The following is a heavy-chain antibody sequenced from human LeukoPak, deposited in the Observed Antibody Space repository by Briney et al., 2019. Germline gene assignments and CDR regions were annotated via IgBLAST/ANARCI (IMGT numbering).Heavy chain of an antibody. D-gene: IGHD6-19*01. CDR1: GYTFSRHY. J-gene: IGHJ6*02. V-gene: IGHV1-46*01. Sequence: ASVKVSCKTSGYTFSRHYIHWVRQAPGQGVEWLGIINTTGATTRYGQNFKGRVTATRDTSTSTVYMEMSSLNSEDTAVYYCARGLESSGWYGMDVWGQGTTVTVSS. CDR2: INTTGATT. CDR3: ARGLESSGWYGMDV.